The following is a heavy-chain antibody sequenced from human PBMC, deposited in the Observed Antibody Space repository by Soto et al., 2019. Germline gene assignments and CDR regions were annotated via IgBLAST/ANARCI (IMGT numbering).Heavy chain of an antibody. CDR1: GGSISSYY. CDR2: IYYSGST. J-gene: IGHJ5*02. CDR3: ARGYLEMATSYNWFDP. Sequence: SETLSLTCTVSGGSISSYYWSWIRQPPGKGLEWIGYIYYSGSTNYNPSLKSRVTISVETSKNQFSLKLSSVTAADTAVYYCARGYLEMATSYNWFDPWGQGTLVTVSS. D-gene: IGHD5-12*01. V-gene: IGHV4-59*01.